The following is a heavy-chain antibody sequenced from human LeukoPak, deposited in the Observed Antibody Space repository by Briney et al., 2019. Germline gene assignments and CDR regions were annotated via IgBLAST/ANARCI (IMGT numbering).Heavy chain of an antibody. CDR3: AKGGYDSWFDP. V-gene: IGHV3-23*01. D-gene: IGHD3-3*01. Sequence: RGSLRLSSAPSGVTPSGYTMTWGRQAPGKGLEWVSNIRRNGGDRYYADSVKGRFTISRDNSKNTVYLEMNSLRVEDTAVYYYAKGGYDSWFDPWGQGTLVTVSS. CDR2: IRRNGGDR. J-gene: IGHJ5*02. CDR1: GVTPSGYT.